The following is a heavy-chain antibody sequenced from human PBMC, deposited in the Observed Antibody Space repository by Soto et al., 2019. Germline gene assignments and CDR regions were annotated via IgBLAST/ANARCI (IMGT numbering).Heavy chain of an antibody. V-gene: IGHV5-10-1*01. CDR2: IDPNDSYT. CDR1: GYSFTTYW. Sequence: GESLKISCKGSGYSFTTYWINWVRQMPGKGLEWVGRIDPNDSYTSYSPSFQGHVTISADKSIKTAYLQWSSLKASDTAMYYCARRFIRQWYYYDSSDAFDIWGQGTMVTVSS. CDR3: ARRFIRQWYYYDSSDAFDI. D-gene: IGHD3-22*01. J-gene: IGHJ3*02.